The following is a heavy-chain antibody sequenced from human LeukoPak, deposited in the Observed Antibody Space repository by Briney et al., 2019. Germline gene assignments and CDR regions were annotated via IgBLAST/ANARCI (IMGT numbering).Heavy chain of an antibody. Sequence: SETLSLTCTVSGGPISSYYWSWIRQPAGKGQEWIGRIYTSGSTNYNPSLKSRVTMSVDTSKNQFSLKLSSVTAADTAVYYCARDQKGYCSSTSCYKYNWFDPWGQGTLVTVSS. CDR3: ARDQKGYCSSTSCYKYNWFDP. D-gene: IGHD2-2*02. CDR1: GGPISSYY. CDR2: IYTSGST. J-gene: IGHJ5*02. V-gene: IGHV4-4*07.